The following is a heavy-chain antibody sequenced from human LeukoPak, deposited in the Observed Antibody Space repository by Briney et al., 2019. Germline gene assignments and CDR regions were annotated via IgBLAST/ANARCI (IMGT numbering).Heavy chain of an antibody. CDR2: IYYSGST. J-gene: IGHJ5*02. Sequence: PSETLSLTCTVSGGSITSYYWSWIRQPPGKGLEWIGYIYYSGSTNYNPSLKSRVTISVDTSKNQFSLKLSSVTAADTAVYYCARDDSSGYYRNWFDPWGQGTLVTVSS. V-gene: IGHV4-59*12. CDR3: ARDDSSGYYRNWFDP. D-gene: IGHD3-22*01. CDR1: GGSITSYY.